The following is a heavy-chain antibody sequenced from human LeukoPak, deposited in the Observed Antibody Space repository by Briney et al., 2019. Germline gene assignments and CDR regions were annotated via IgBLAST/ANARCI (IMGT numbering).Heavy chain of an antibody. CDR2: ITSSGRYI. J-gene: IGHJ4*02. CDR3: AKDHESSGSGELGF. Sequence: GGSLRLSCAASGFTFSAYTMNWVRQAPGKGLEWISSITSSGRYIYYAGSVRGRFTISRDNAKNSLYLQMNNLRAEDTAVYYCAKDHESSGSGELGFWGQGTLVTFSS. CDR1: GFTFSAYT. V-gene: IGHV3-21*01. D-gene: IGHD3-10*01.